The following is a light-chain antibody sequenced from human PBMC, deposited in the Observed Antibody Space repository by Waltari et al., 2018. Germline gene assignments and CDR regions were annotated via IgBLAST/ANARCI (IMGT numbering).Light chain of an antibody. CDR3: ASWDDNLSAWV. CDR1: PPNLGDNP. CDR2: TND. J-gene: IGLJ3*02. V-gene: IGLV1-44*01. Sequence: QFVLTQPPSVPGTPEQRVTIPCSVRPPNLGDNPINWYQPFPRPAPQLLIHTNDQRPSGVPDRFSGSKSGNSASLAISALQSEDEADYYCASWDDNLSAWVFGGGTKLSVL.